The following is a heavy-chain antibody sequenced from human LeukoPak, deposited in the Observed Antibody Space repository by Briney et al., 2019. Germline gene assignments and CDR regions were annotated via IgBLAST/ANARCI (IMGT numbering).Heavy chain of an antibody. V-gene: IGHV3-7*01. Sequence: GGSLRLSCIASGFTFSSYWMSWVRQAPGKGLEWVAIIKQDESEKYYVASVEGRFTISRDNAKNSLYLQMNSLRAEDMAVYYCARVGGTAATDYYYYMDVWGKGTTVTVSS. CDR3: ARVGGTAATDYYYYMDV. CDR1: GFTFSSYW. CDR2: IKQDESEK. D-gene: IGHD2-15*01. J-gene: IGHJ6*03.